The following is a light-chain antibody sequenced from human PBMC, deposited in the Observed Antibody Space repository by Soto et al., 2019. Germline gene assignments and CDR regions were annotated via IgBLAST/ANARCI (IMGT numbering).Light chain of an antibody. V-gene: IGLV2-14*03. Sequence: LTQPASVSGSPGQSITISCTGTSSDVGAYTYVSWYQHRPGKAPKLMIYDVNNRPSGISDRFSGSKSGNTASLTISGLQAEDEADYYCNSYTSSNTYVFGTGTKVTVL. CDR3: NSYTSSNTYV. CDR1: SSDVGAYTY. CDR2: DVN. J-gene: IGLJ1*01.